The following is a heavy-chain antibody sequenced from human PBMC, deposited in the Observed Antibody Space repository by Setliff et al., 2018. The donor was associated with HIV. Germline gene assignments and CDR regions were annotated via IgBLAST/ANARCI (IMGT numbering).Heavy chain of an antibody. CDR2: IVVGSGNT. J-gene: IGHJ3*02. Sequence: SVKVSCKASGFTFTSSAVQWVRQARGQRLEWIGWIVVGSGNTNYAQKFQERVTITRDMSTSTAYMELSSLRSEDTAVYYCAAEVKGILWFGGDAFDIWGQGTMVTVSS. CDR1: GFTFTSSA. CDR3: AAEVKGILWFGGDAFDI. V-gene: IGHV1-58*01. D-gene: IGHD3-10*01.